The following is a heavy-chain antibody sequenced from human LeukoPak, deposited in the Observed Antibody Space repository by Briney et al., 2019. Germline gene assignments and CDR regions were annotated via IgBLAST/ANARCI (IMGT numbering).Heavy chain of an antibody. V-gene: IGHV4-34*01. CDR3: ARREYQLLNFDY. CDR1: GGSFSGYY. D-gene: IGHD2-2*01. J-gene: IGHJ4*02. CDR2: INHSGST. Sequence: SETLSLTCAVYGGSFSGYYWSWIRQPPGKGLEWIGEINHSGSTNYNPSLKSRVTISVDTSKNQFSLKLSSVTAADTAVYYCARREYQLLNFDYWGQGTLVTVSS.